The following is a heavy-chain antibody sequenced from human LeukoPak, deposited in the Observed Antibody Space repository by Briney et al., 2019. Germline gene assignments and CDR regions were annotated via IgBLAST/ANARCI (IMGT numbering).Heavy chain of an antibody. J-gene: IGHJ4*02. D-gene: IGHD5-18*01. CDR2: INRDGSRT. CDR3: ARGGSDTAMAHDY. Sequence: GGSLKLSCAASGFTFSNHWMHWVRQAPGKGLMWVSRINRDGSRTDYADSVKGRFTISRDDAKNTLYLQVNSLRAEDTAVYFCARGGSDTAMAHDYWGQGTLVTVSS. V-gene: IGHV3-74*01. CDR1: GFTFSNHW.